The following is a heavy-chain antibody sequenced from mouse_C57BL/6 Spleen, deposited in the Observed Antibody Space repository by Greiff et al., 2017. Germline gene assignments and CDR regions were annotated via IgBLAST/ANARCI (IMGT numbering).Heavy chain of an antibody. CDR2: IYPGSGNT. CDR1: GYTFTDYY. Sequence: QVQLKQSGAELVRPGASVKLSCKASGYTFTDYYINWVKQRPGQGLEWIARIYPGSGNTYYNEKFKGKATLTAEKSSSTAYMQLSSLTSEDSAVYFCARLHYGNYEDFDVWGTGTTVTVSS. V-gene: IGHV1-76*01. D-gene: IGHD2-1*01. CDR3: ARLHYGNYEDFDV. J-gene: IGHJ1*03.